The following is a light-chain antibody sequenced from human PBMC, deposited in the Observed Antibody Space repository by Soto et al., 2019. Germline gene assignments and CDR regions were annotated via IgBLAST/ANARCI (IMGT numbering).Light chain of an antibody. J-gene: IGKJ1*01. CDR2: GAS. Sequence: EIVLTQSPGTLSLSPGERATLSCRASESVSSSYLAWYQQKPGQAPRLLIFGASSRATGTPDRFSGSGSGTDFTLLISRLAPEDCAVYYCQQYGSSPPWTFGQGTEVEIK. CDR1: ESVSSSY. V-gene: IGKV3-20*01. CDR3: QQYGSSPPWT.